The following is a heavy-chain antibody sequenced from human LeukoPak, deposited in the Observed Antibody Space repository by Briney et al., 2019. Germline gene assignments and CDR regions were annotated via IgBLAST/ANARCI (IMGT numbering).Heavy chain of an antibody. CDR2: IYYNGNT. Sequence: SGTLSLTCTVSGGSVSSVDNYWSWIRQPPGKGLEWLGYIYYNGNTKYNSSLKSRVTISADTSKNQFSLKLSSVTAADTAVYYCARSKGNSWLWFDPWGQGTLVTVSS. CDR1: GGSVSSVDNY. D-gene: IGHD6-13*01. V-gene: IGHV4-61*08. CDR3: ARSKGNSWLWFDP. J-gene: IGHJ5*02.